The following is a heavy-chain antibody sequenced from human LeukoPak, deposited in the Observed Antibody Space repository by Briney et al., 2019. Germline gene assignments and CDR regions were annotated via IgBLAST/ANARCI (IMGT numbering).Heavy chain of an antibody. Sequence: SETLSLTCTVSGYSISSGYYWGWIRQPPGKGLEWIGSIYHSGSTYYNPSLKSRVTISVDASKNQFSLKLSSVTAADTAVYYPIAVAKNYYYYYYMDVWGKGTTVTISS. J-gene: IGHJ6*03. CDR3: IAVAKNYYYYYYMDV. D-gene: IGHD6-19*01. CDR1: GYSISSGYY. CDR2: IYHSGST. V-gene: IGHV4-38-2*02.